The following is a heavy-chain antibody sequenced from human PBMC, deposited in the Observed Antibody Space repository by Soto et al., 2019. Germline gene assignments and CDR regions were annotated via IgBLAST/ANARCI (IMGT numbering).Heavy chain of an antibody. Sequence: SETLSLTCIVSDYSISSGYYWDWVRQSPGRGLEWIGSMFHSGSSYSNPSLKSRVTISVDTSKNQFSLKLTSVTAADTAVHYCARELHYYGSGLLDSWGQGTLVTVSS. CDR2: MFHSGSS. V-gene: IGHV4-38-2*02. CDR1: DYSISSGYY. J-gene: IGHJ4*02. D-gene: IGHD3-10*01. CDR3: ARELHYYGSGLLDS.